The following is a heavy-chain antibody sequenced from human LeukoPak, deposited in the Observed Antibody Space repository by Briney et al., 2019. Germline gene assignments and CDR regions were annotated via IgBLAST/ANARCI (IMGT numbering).Heavy chain of an antibody. V-gene: IGHV1-69*13. CDR2: IIPIFGKA. Sequence: ASVKVSCTASGGTFSNYAINWVRQAPGQGLEWMGEIIPIFGKANYAQKFQGRVTITADQSTRTAYMELSSLRSEDTAVYYCARGWLAETTVVTPYNYWGRGTLVSVSS. CDR1: GGTFSNYA. D-gene: IGHD4-23*01. J-gene: IGHJ4*02. CDR3: ARGWLAETTVVTPYNY.